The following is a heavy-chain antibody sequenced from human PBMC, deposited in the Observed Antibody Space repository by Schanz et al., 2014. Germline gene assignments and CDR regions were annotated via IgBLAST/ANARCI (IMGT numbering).Heavy chain of an antibody. J-gene: IGHJ6*03. V-gene: IGHV1-18*04. D-gene: IGHD1-1*01. CDR3: ARDHVATTDYDYFFYYLDV. CDR1: GDTFSKYN. CDR2: ISPYTGNT. Sequence: QVQLVQSGPEVKKPGSSVKVSCQAFGDTFSKYNIMWVRQAPGQGLEWVGWISPYTGNTHYFDKMEGRVTMTTDTSTSTAYMEVSSLRSEDTAVYYCARDHVATTDYDYFFYYLDVWATGITVIVSS.